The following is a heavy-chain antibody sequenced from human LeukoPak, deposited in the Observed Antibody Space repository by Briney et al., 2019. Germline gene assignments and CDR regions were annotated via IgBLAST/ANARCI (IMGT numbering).Heavy chain of an antibody. J-gene: IGHJ4*02. CDR2: IYYSGST. D-gene: IGHD3-22*01. Sequence: SETLSLTCTVSGGSISSSSYYWGWIRQPPGKGLEWIGSIYYSGSTYYSPSLKSRVTISVDTSKNQFSLRLSSVTAADTAVYYCARASYSYDINGWVPFDYWGQGTLVTVSS. CDR1: GGSISSSSYY. CDR3: ARASYSYDINGWVPFDY. V-gene: IGHV4-39*07.